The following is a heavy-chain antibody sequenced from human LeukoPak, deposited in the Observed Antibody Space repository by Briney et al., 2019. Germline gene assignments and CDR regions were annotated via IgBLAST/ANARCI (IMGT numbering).Heavy chain of an antibody. D-gene: IGHD3-10*01. CDR2: IYYSGST. V-gene: IGHV4-39*07. J-gene: IGHJ5*02. CDR3: ARGYYYGSGSLDWFDP. CDR1: GGSISSSSYY. Sequence: SETLSLTCTVSGGSISSSSYYWGWIRQPPGKGLEWIGSIYYSGSTYYNPSLKSRVTISVDTSKNQFSLKLSSVTAADTAVYYCARGYYYGSGSLDWFDPWGQGTLVTVPS.